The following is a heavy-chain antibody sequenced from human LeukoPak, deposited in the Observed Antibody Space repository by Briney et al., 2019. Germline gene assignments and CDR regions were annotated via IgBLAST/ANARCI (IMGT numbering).Heavy chain of an antibody. J-gene: IGHJ4*02. CDR1: GFSFSSYA. V-gene: IGHV3-23*01. CDR3: AKESPESTWSKYYFYS. D-gene: IGHD6-13*01. CDR2: ISCSGGST. Sequence: GGSLRLTCGASGFSFSSYAMNWVRQAPGKGLEWVSAISCSGGSTYYADSVKGRFTISRDNSKNTLYMQMNSLRAEDTAVYYCAKESPESTWSKYYFYSCGQGTLVTVSS.